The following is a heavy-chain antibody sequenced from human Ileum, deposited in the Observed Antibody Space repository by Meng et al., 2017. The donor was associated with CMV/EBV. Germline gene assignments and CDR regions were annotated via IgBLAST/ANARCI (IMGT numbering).Heavy chain of an antibody. Sequence: VQSGTEVTQPGPSLKLCCKASGFAFNEYWMHWVRQAPVQALEWMGLINPSGDATSYTQKFQGRVTMTRDPSTSTVYMELSSLRSDDTAVYYCARDNSAENLSWWFDPWGQGTLVTVSS. J-gene: IGHJ5*02. CDR3: ARDNSAENLSWWFDP. CDR1: GFAFNEYW. D-gene: IGHD2/OR15-2a*01. CDR2: INPSGDAT. V-gene: IGHV1-46*02.